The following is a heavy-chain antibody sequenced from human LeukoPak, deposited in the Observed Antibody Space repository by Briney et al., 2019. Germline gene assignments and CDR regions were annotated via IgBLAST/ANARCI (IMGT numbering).Heavy chain of an antibody. CDR2: IYYSETT. Sequence: SETLSLTCTVSGGSISSSNYYWDWIRQPPGKGLEWIGRIYYSETTYDNPSLKSRVTMSIDTSKNQFSLKLSSVTAADSAVYYCARQRADYYYYYIDVWGKGTTVTVS. J-gene: IGHJ6*03. V-gene: IGHV4-39*01. CDR1: GGSISSSNYY. CDR3: ARQRADYYYYYIDV.